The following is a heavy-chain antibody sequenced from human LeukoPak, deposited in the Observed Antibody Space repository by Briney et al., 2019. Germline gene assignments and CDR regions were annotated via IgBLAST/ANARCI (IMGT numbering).Heavy chain of an antibody. V-gene: IGHV3-30*18. J-gene: IGHJ6*02. CDR1: GFTFSSYG. Sequence: GGSLRLSCAASGFTFSSYGMHWVRQAPGKGLEWVAVISYDGSNKYYADSVKGRFTISRDNSKNTLYLQMNSLRAEDTAVYYCAKDQNWIAAALYYYYGMDVWGQGTTVTVSS. D-gene: IGHD6-13*01. CDR2: ISYDGSNK. CDR3: AKDQNWIAAALYYYYGMDV.